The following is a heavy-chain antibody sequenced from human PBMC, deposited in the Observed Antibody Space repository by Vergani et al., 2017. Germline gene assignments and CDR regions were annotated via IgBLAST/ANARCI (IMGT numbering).Heavy chain of an antibody. CDR1: GGSVSSGSYY. Sequence: QLQLQESGPGLVKPSETLSLTCTVSGGSVSSGSYYWSWIRQPAGKGLEWIGYIYYSGSTNYNPSLKSRVTISVDTSKNQFSLKLGSVTAADTAVYYCATGQWSGDAFDIWGQGTMVTVSS. CDR2: IYYSGST. CDR3: ATGQWSGDAFDI. J-gene: IGHJ3*02. D-gene: IGHD3-10*02. V-gene: IGHV4-61*10.